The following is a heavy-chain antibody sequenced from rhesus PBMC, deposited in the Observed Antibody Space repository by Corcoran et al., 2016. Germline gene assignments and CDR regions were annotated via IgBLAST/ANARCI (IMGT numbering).Heavy chain of an antibody. CDR3: ARSSGGVLYFDY. V-gene: IGHV4-169*01. Sequence: QLQLQESGPGLVKPSETLSVTCAVSGGSISSSYWSWLRQAPGKGLEWIGYIYGSGSSTNYNPSLKSRVTLSVDTSKNQLSLKLSSVTTADTAVYYCARSSGGVLYFDYWGQGVLVTVSS. D-gene: IGHD2-39*02. CDR1: GGSISSSY. J-gene: IGHJ4*01. CDR2: IYGSGSST.